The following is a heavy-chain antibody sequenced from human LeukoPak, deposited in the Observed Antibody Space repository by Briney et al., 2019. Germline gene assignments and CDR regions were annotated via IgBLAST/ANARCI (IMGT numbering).Heavy chain of an antibody. Sequence: SETLSPTCTVSGGSISSGGYYWSWIRQHPGKGLEWIGYIYYSGSTYYNPSLKSRVTISVDTSKNQFSLKLTSVTAADTAVYYCARIQLWRTYFDYWGQGTLVTVSS. CDR3: ARIQLWRTYFDY. CDR2: IYYSGST. CDR1: GGSISSGGYY. V-gene: IGHV4-31*03. J-gene: IGHJ4*02. D-gene: IGHD5-18*01.